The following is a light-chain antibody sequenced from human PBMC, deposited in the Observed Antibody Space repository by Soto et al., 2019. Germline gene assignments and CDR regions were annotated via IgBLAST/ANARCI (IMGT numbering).Light chain of an antibody. CDR2: DAS. CDR1: QSVSSY. Sequence: EIVFTQSPATLSLSPGERATLSCRASQSVSSYLAWYQQKPGQAPRLLIYDASNRATGIPARFSGSGSGTDFTLTISSLXPEDFAVYYCQQRSNWPPKVTFGGGTKV. J-gene: IGKJ4*01. V-gene: IGKV3-11*01. CDR3: QQRSNWPPKVT.